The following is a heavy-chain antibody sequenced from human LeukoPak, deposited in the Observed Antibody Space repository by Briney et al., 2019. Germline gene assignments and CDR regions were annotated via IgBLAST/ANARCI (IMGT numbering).Heavy chain of an antibody. Sequence: SVKVSCKASGGTFSSYAISWVRQAPGQGLEWMGGIIPIFGTANYAQKFQGRVTITTDESTSTAYMELSSLRSEDTAVYYCARVRLAAYYYYHMDVWGKGTTVTVSS. CDR1: GGTFSSYA. CDR2: IIPIFGTA. J-gene: IGHJ6*03. V-gene: IGHV1-69*05. CDR3: ARVRLAAYYYYHMDV.